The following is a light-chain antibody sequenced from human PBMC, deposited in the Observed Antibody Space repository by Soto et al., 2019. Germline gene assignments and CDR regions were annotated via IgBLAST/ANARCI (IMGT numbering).Light chain of an antibody. CDR1: QSVSTN. CDR3: QHRSIWPVS. V-gene: IGKV3-11*01. CDR2: DAS. Sequence: IALTQSPGTLSLSPGERVTLSCRASQSVSTNLAWYQQRPGQAPRLLIYDASTRSPGVPARFSGGGSGTEFTLTISSIQPEDFAVYYCQHRSIWPVSFGQGTRLEIK. J-gene: IGKJ5*01.